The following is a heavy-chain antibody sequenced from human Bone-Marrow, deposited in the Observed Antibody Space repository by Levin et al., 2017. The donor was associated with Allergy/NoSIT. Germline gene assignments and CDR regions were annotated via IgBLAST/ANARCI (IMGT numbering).Heavy chain of an antibody. V-gene: IGHV1-2*06. CDR2: TNPNSGGT. D-gene: IGHD4-17*01. Sequence: ASVKVSCKASGYTFTDYFLHWVRQAPGQGLEWMGRTNPNSGGTNYAQKFQGRVTMTRDTSVSTAYMELSRLRSDDTAVYYCARGNGDYANWFDPWGQGTLVTVSS. CDR3: ARGNGDYANWFDP. CDR1: GYTFTDYF. J-gene: IGHJ5*02.